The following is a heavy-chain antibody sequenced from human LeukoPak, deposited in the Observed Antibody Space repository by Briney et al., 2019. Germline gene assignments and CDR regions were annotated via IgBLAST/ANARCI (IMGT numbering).Heavy chain of an antibody. CDR1: GGSISSGDYY. D-gene: IGHD3-22*01. CDR3: AREGVTYDSSGLVDY. J-gene: IGHJ4*02. V-gene: IGHV4-30-4*02. Sequence: PSETLSLTCTVSGGSISSGDYYWSWIRQPPGKGLERIGYIYYSGSTYYNPSLKSRVTISVDTSKNQFSLKLSSVTAADTAVYYCAREGVTYDSSGLVDYWGQGTLVTVSS. CDR2: IYYSGST.